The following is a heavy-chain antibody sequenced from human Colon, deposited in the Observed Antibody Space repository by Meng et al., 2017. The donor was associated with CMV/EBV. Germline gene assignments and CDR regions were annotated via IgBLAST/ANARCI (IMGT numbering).Heavy chain of an antibody. V-gene: IGHV4-59*11. CDR2: TYYIGSADIGT. CDR1: GVSMNGHY. Sequence: ETLSLTCTVSGVSMNGHYWSWIRQSPGKGLEWIGFTYYIGSADIGTRYSPSFESRVSISLDTSKNQFSLRLNSVTAADTAVYFCATSSRDIEVFDMWGQGTKVTVSS. CDR3: ATSSRDIEVFDM. J-gene: IGHJ3*02. D-gene: IGHD1-14*01.